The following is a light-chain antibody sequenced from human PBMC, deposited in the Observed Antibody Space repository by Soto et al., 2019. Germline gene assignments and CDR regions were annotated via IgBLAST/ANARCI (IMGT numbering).Light chain of an antibody. J-gene: IGKJ1*01. CDR1: QSVSHW. CDR3: LQHNRYQWT. CDR2: DAS. Sequence: DIQMTQSPSTLSASVGDRVTITCRASQSVSHWLAWYQQKPGKAPKALIYDASTLETGVPSRFSGSGSGKDFTLTISSLQPEDFATYYSLQHNRYQWTFGQGSKVEIX. V-gene: IGKV1-5*01.